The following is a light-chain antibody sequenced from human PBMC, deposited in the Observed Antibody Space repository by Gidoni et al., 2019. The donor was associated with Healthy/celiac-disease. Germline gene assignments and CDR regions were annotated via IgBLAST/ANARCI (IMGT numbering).Light chain of an antibody. CDR3: QQYGSSPLS. CDR2: GAS. J-gene: IGKJ4*01. CDR1: QSVSSSY. V-gene: IGKV3-20*01. Sequence: EIVLTQSPGTLSLSPGERATLSCRASQSVSSSYLAWYQQKPGQAPRLLIYGASSRATGITDRFSGSGSGTDFTLTISRLEPEDFAVYYWQQYGSSPLSFXGXTKVEIK.